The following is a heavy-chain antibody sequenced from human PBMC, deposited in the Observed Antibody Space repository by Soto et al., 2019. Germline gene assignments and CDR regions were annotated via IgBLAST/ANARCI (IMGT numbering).Heavy chain of an antibody. Sequence: GESLKISCKASGYTFTNYRIGWVRQMPGKGLEWMGLIYPADSDTTYSPSFQGQVSISADRSIRSAFLQWSSLKASDTAIYYCPRHRTPSRWSGMDVWGQGTTVTVSS. J-gene: IGHJ6*02. CDR2: IYPADSDT. CDR3: PRHRTPSRWSGMDV. V-gene: IGHV5-51*01. D-gene: IGHD6-13*01. CDR1: GYTFTNYR.